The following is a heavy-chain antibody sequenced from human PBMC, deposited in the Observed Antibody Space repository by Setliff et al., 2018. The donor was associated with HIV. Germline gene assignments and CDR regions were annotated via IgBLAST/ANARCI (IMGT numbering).Heavy chain of an antibody. J-gene: IGHJ1*01. D-gene: IGHD6-13*01. CDR3: ARLIGYRSSWYMGY. CDR1: GYSFISYW. Sequence: GESLKISCKGSGYSFISYWIGWVRQMLGKGLEWMGIIYPGDSDTRYSASFQGQVTISAEKSISTDYLQWSSLKASDTAMYYCARLIGYRSSWYMGYWGQGSLVTASS. V-gene: IGHV5-51*01. CDR2: IYPGDSDT.